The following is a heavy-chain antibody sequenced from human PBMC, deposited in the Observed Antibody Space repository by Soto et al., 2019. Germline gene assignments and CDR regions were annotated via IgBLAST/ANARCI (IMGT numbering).Heavy chain of an antibody. CDR2: IYYSGST. V-gene: IGHV4-39*01. Sequence: KLRGRAPGLVKLSEPLSFTCLVPVASTAIGGYTWGWFRQPPGKGWGGMGSIYYSGSTYYNPSLKGRVTISVDTSKNQFSLKLSSVTAADTAVYYCARQALYYDFWSGYYKRDAFDIWGQGTMVTVSS. CDR3: ARQALYYDFWSGYYKRDAFDI. CDR1: VASTAIGGYT. J-gene: IGHJ3*02. D-gene: IGHD3-3*01.